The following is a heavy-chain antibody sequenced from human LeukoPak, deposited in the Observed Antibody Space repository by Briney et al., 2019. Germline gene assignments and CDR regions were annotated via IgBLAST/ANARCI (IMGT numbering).Heavy chain of an antibody. CDR1: GYTFTSYG. Sequence: ASVKVSCKASGYTFTSYGISWVRQAPGQWLEWMGWISAYNGNTNYAQKLQGRVTMTTGTSTSTAYMELRSLRSDDTAVYYCARDSIRYCSSTSCQGWFDPWGQGTLVTVSS. CDR3: ARDSIRYCSSTSCQGWFDP. CDR2: ISAYNGNT. J-gene: IGHJ5*02. V-gene: IGHV1-18*01. D-gene: IGHD2-2*01.